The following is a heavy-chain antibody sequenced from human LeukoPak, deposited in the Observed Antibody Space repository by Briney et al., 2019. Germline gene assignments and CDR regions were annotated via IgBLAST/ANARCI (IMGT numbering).Heavy chain of an antibody. CDR2: ISGSSDST. CDR3: AKVSTVTPGF. V-gene: IGHV3-23*01. J-gene: IGHJ4*02. D-gene: IGHD4-17*01. Sequence: GGSLRLSCAASGFTFSNYAMSWVRQAPGKGLEWVSAISGSSDSTYYADSVKGRFTISRDNSKNTLYLQMNSLRAEDTAVYYCAKVSTVTPGFWGQGTLVTVSS. CDR1: GFTFSNYA.